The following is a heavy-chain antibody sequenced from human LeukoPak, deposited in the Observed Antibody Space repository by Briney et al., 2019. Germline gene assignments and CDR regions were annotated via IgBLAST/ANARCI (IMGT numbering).Heavy chain of an antibody. D-gene: IGHD3-16*01. CDR3: ARGGGWWSFYGMDV. Sequence: PSETLSLTCTVSGGSISSSSYYWGWIRQPPGTGLEWIGSIHYSGSTYYNPSLKSRVTISVDTSKNQFSLKLSSVTAADTAVYYCARGGGWWSFYGMDVWGQGTTVTVSS. J-gene: IGHJ6*02. CDR2: IHYSGST. CDR1: GGSISSSSYY. V-gene: IGHV4-39*07.